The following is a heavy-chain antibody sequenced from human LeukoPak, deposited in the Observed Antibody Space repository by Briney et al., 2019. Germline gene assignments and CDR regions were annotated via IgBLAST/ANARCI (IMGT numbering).Heavy chain of an antibody. CDR3: SGSGWTTDAFDV. D-gene: IGHD6-19*01. Sequence: GGSLRLSCAASGFTFSNYNMNWVRQAPGKGLEWVSSISTASTNINYADSVKGRFTISRDNAKNSLSLQMNSLRAEDTAVYYCSGSGWTTDAFDVWGQGTMVTVSS. CDR2: ISTASTNI. V-gene: IGHV3-21*01. CDR1: GFTFSNYN. J-gene: IGHJ3*01.